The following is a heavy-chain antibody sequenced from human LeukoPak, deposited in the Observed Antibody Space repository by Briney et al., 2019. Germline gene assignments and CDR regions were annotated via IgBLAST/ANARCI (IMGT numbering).Heavy chain of an antibody. V-gene: IGHV3-74*01. J-gene: IGHJ4*02. CDR1: GFTFSSYW. Sequence: GGSLRLSCAASGFTFSSYWMHWVRQAPGKGLVWISHINSDGSDISYADSVKGRFTISRDKSKNTLSLQMNSLRAEDTAVYYCAKMSGGCSCTICSSFDYWGRGTLVTVSS. CDR2: INSDGSDI. D-gene: IGHD2-2*01. CDR3: AKMSGGCSCTICSSFDY.